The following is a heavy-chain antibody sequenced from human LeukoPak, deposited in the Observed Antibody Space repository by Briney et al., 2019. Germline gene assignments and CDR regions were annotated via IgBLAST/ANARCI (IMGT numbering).Heavy chain of an antibody. Sequence: PGGSLRLSYAASGFTFSSYGMHWVRQAPGKGLEWVAFIRYDGNNKYYADSVKGRFTISRDNSKNTLYLQMNSLRAEDTAVYYCAKGEVQRVPIDYWGQGTLVTVSS. CDR3: AKGEVQRVPIDY. D-gene: IGHD3-3*01. J-gene: IGHJ4*02. CDR2: IRYDGNNK. CDR1: GFTFSSYG. V-gene: IGHV3-30*02.